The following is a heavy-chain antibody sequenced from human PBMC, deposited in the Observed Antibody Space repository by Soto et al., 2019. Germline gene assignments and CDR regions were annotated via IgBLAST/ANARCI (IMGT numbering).Heavy chain of an antibody. CDR1: GGTFSSDA. CDR3: ARGLKEAPYYDSSGYPVSGYYFDY. CDR2: IITIFGTA. V-gene: IGHV1-69*01. J-gene: IGHJ4*02. D-gene: IGHD3-22*01. Sequence: QVQLVQSGAEVKKPGSSVKVSCKASGGTFSSDAISWVRQAPGQGLEWMGGIITIFGTANYAQKFQGRVTMTADESTSTAYMELSSLRSEDTAVYYCARGLKEAPYYDSSGYPVSGYYFDYWGQGTLVTVSS.